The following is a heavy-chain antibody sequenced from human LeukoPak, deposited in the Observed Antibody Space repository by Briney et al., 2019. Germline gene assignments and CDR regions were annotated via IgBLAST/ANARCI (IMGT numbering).Heavy chain of an antibody. J-gene: IGHJ4*02. D-gene: IGHD5-18*01. CDR2: SNNDGSST. CDR3: GRDGDTVLVPIDY. Sequence: GGSLRLSCAASGFTLSSYWMHLVRQAPGKGLEWVSRSNNDGSSTKYADFVKGRFTISRDNAKNTLYLQMNSLRAADTAVYYCGRDGDTVLVPIDYWGQGTLVTVTS. V-gene: IGHV3-74*01. CDR1: GFTLSSYW.